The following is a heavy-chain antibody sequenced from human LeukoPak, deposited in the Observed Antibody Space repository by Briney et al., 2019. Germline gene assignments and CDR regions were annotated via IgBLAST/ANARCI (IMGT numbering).Heavy chain of an antibody. CDR3: AKIPTSLGYCSSTSCLDDYYYMDV. CDR2: ISGSGGST. Sequence: SGGSLRLSCAASGFTFSSYAMSWVRQAPGKRLEWVSAISGSGGSTYYADSVKGRFTTPRDNSKNTLYLQMNSLRAEDTAVYYCAKIPTSLGYCSSTSCLDDYYYMDVWGKGTTVTVSS. J-gene: IGHJ6*03. D-gene: IGHD2-2*01. V-gene: IGHV3-23*01. CDR1: GFTFSSYA.